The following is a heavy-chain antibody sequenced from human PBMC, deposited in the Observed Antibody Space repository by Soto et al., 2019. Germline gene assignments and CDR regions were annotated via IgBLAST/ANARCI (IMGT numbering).Heavy chain of an antibody. D-gene: IGHD5-18*01. Sequence: SVKVSCKASGFTFTNSAVQWVRQARGQRLEWIGWIVVGSGDTNYAQKFQERVTITRDMSTTTAYMELSSLRSEDTAVYYCATDKGDSYGYGNYWGQGTLVTVSS. CDR2: IVVGSGDT. V-gene: IGHV1-58*01. CDR3: ATDKGDSYGYGNY. J-gene: IGHJ4*02. CDR1: GFTFTNSA.